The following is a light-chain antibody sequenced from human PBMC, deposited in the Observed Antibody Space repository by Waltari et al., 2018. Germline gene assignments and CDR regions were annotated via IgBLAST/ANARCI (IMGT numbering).Light chain of an antibody. V-gene: IGLV6-57*03. Sequence: FMLTQPHSVSESPGKTVTISCPPRSRSITRNYVPCYQQRPGSAPTTVIYEDNQRSSVVPDRFSGSIDSSSNSASLTISGLKTEDEADYYCQSYDSSTDVVFGGGTKLTVL. CDR1: SRSITRNY. CDR3: QSYDSSTDVV. CDR2: EDN. J-gene: IGLJ2*01.